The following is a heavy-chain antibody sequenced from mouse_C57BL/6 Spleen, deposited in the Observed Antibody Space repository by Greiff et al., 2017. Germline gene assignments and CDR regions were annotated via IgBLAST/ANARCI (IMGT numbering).Heavy chain of an antibody. CDR2: ISGGGGNT. J-gene: IGHJ4*01. CDR1: GFTFSSYT. CDR3: AREYDYDAMDY. D-gene: IGHD5-2*01. Sequence: EVKVVESGGGLVKPGGSLKLSCAASGFTFSSYTMSWVRQTPEKRLEWVATISGGGGNTYYPDSVKGRFTISRDNAKNTLYLQMSSLRSEDTALYYCAREYDYDAMDYWGQGTSVTVYS. V-gene: IGHV5-9*01.